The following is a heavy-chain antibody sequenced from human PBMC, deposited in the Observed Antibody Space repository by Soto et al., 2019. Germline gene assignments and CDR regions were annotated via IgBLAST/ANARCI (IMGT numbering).Heavy chain of an antibody. CDR1: GFSFSTYS. CDR3: ARGGSSSDHGMDV. J-gene: IGHJ6*02. D-gene: IGHD6-6*01. V-gene: IGHV3-48*02. Sequence: EVQLVESGEGLVQPGGSLRLSCAASGFSFSTYSMNWVRQAPGKGLEWVSYISSRSYTIYYVDSVKGRFTISRDNAKNSLYLQMNSLRDEDTAVYYCARGGSSSDHGMDVWRQGTTVTVSS. CDR2: ISSRSYTI.